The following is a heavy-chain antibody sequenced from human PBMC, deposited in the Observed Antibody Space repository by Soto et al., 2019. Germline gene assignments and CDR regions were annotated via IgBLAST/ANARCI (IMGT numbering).Heavy chain of an antibody. J-gene: IGHJ4*02. CDR3: ARDYGGVYSNPFAY. CDR2: IYYSGST. V-gene: IGHV4-31*03. D-gene: IGHD4-4*01. CDR1: GGSISSGGYY. Sequence: SETLSLTCTVSGGSISSGGYYWSWIRQHPGKGLEWIGYIYYSGSTYYNPSLKSRVTISVDTSKNQFSLKLSSVTAADTAVYYCARDYGGVYSNPFAYWGQRTLVTGSS.